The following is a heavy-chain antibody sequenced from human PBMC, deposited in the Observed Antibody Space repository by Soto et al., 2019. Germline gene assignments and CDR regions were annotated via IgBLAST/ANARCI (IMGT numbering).Heavy chain of an antibody. Sequence: EVQLVESGGGLVQPGGSLRLSCEASGFTFRNYDMHWVRQGTGKGLEWVSGISAAGDPDYADSVEGRFTISRENAQNSFFLQMNSLRVGDKAVYYCARTDRDFSGLDVWGQGTTVIVSS. CDR2: ISAAGDP. J-gene: IGHJ6*02. CDR3: ARTDRDFSGLDV. CDR1: GFTFRNYD. V-gene: IGHV3-13*05.